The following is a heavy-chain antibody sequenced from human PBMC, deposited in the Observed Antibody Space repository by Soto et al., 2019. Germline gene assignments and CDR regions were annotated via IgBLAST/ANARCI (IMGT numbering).Heavy chain of an antibody. CDR3: AKDLVYQLLPYYYYMDV. J-gene: IGHJ6*03. D-gene: IGHD2-2*01. CDR1: GFTFSSYG. CDR2: ISYDGSNK. Sequence: QVQLVESGGGVVQPGRSLRLSCAASGFTFSSYGMHWVRQAPGKGLEWVAVISYDGSNKYYADSVKGRFTISRDNSKNTLYLQMNSLRVEDTAVYYCAKDLVYQLLPYYYYMDVWGKGTTVTVSS. V-gene: IGHV3-30*18.